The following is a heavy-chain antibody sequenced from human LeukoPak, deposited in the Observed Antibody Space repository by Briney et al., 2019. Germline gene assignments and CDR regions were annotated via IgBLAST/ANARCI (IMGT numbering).Heavy chain of an antibody. CDR1: GGTLSSYA. Sequence: SVKVSCKASGGTLSSYAISWVRQAPGQGLEWMGGIIPIFGTANYAQKFQGRVTITADESTSTAYMELRSLRSEDTAVYYCARSYCSSTSCSRSPNWFDPWGQGTLVTVSS. D-gene: IGHD2-2*01. CDR3: ARSYCSSTSCSRSPNWFDP. V-gene: IGHV1-69*13. J-gene: IGHJ5*02. CDR2: IIPIFGTA.